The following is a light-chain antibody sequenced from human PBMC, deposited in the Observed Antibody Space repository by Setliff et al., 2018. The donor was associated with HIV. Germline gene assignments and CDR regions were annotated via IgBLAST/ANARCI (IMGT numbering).Light chain of an antibody. V-gene: IGLV2-23*02. CDR2: EVS. CDR3: CSYASGSTSLFV. CDR1: STDVGTYNL. Sequence: QSVLTQPASVSGYPGQSITISCTGTSTDVGTYNLVSWYQQHPGKAPKVMIYEVSKRPSGISNRFSGSKSGNTASLTISGLQPEDESDYYCCSYASGSTSLFVFGTGTMSPS. J-gene: IGLJ1*01.